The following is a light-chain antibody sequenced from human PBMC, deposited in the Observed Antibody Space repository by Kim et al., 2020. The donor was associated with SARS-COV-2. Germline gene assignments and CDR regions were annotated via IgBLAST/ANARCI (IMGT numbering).Light chain of an antibody. Sequence: GQSITISCTGTSSDVGGYNFVSWYQQHPGKVPKLLIRDVTNRPSGVSDRFFGFKSGDTAFLTISGLQAEDEANYYCSSYTSGRTLVFGGGTKVTVL. CDR1: SSDVGGYNF. CDR3: SSYTSGRTLV. V-gene: IGLV2-14*03. J-gene: IGLJ2*01. CDR2: DVT.